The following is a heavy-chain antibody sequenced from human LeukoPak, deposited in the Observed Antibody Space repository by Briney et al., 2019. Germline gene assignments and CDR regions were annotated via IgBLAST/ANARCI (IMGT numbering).Heavy chain of an antibody. CDR3: ARSKTAFDY. D-gene: IGHD2-21*02. Sequence: GGSQRLSCAASGFTFSSYSMNWVRQAPGKGLEWVSYISSSSSTIYYADSVKGRFTISGDNAKNSLYLQMNSLRAEDTAVYYCARSKTAFDYWGQGTLVTVSS. V-gene: IGHV3-48*01. CDR2: ISSSSSTI. J-gene: IGHJ4*02. CDR1: GFTFSSYS.